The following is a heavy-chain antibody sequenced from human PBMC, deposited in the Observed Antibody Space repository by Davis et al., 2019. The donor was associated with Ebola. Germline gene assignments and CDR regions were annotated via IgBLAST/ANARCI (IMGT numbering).Heavy chain of an antibody. V-gene: IGHV4-39*01. Sequence: GSLRLSCSVSGVSIRARIYSWCWVRQPPAKGLAWTARLHDDGITFVSPSPKSRLTIAVDTSKNRFSLRLNAVTAADTAVYYCGTTDYGDYEDSFDIWGQGKMVTVSS. D-gene: IGHD4-17*01. CDR3: GTTDYGDYEDSFDI. J-gene: IGHJ3*02. CDR1: GVSIRARIYS. CDR2: LHDDGIT.